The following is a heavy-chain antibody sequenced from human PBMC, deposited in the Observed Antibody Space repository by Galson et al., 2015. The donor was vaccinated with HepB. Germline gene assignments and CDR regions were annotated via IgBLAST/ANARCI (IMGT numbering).Heavy chain of an antibody. J-gene: IGHJ4*02. CDR2: IYPGDSAT. D-gene: IGHD6-13*01. CDR1: GYSFSSYW. V-gene: IGHV5-51*01. CDR3: ARLSSHRVIPAPGHGTR. Sequence: QSGAEVKKPGESLKISCKGSGYSFSSYWIAWVRQMPEKGLEWMGIIYPGDSATTYSPSFQGQVTISVDKSISTAYLQWSSLKASDTAFYYCARLSSHRVIPAPGHGTRWGQGTLVTVSS.